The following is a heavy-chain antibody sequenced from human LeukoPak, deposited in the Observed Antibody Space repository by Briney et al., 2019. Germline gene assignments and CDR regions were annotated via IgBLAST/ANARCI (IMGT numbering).Heavy chain of an antibody. Sequence: SQTLSLTCTVSGASIRSGDYYWSWIRQPPGKGLEWIGYIYDSGSTYYNPSLKSRITISVDTSENRFSLKLSSVTATDTAVYYCARDCSGGSCYGAFDIWGQGTLVTVSS. CDR3: ARDCSGGSCYGAFDI. D-gene: IGHD2-15*01. CDR1: GASIRSGDYY. CDR2: IYDSGST. V-gene: IGHV4-30-4*01. J-gene: IGHJ4*02.